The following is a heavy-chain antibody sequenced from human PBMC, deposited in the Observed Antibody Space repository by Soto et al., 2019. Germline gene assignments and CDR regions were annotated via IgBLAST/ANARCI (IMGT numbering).Heavy chain of an antibody. V-gene: IGHV3-23*01. J-gene: IGHJ4*02. CDR3: AKDSWTQDIVVVVAATAFDY. Sequence: GGSLRLSCAASGFTFSSSAMSWVCQAPGKGLEWVSAISGSGGSTYYADSVKGRFTISRDNSKNTLYLQMNSLRAEDTAVYYCAKDSWTQDIVVVVAATAFDYWGQGTLVTVSS. CDR1: GFTFSSSA. CDR2: ISGSGGST. D-gene: IGHD2-15*01.